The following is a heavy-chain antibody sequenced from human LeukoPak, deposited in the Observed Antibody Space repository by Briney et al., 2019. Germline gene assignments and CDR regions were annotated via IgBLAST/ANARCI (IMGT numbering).Heavy chain of an antibody. D-gene: IGHD4-17*01. CDR3: ARGDDYGDRNYLDS. J-gene: IGHJ4*02. CDR2: IGGRRTYT. Sequence: GGSLRLSCAAFGFTFRSYPMTWVRQPPGKGLEWVSSIGGRRTYTYYADSVKGRFTISRDNAKNPLDLQMNNLRAEDTAVYYCARGDDYGDRNYLDSWGQGTLVTVSS. V-gene: IGHV3-21*06. CDR1: GFTFRSYP.